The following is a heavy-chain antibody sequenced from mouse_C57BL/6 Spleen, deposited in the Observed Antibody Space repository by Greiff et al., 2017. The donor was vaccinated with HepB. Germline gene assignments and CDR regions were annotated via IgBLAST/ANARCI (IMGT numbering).Heavy chain of an antibody. J-gene: IGHJ2*01. CDR3: ARGVAQATDY. Sequence: QVQLQQPGAELVKPGASVKLSCKASGYTFTSYWMHWVKQRPGRGLEWIGRIGPGSGGTKYTEKFKSKSTLTADKPSSTDYMQLSRLTSEDSACYCRARGVAQATDYWGQGTTVTVSS. D-gene: IGHD3-2*02. CDR1: GYTFTSYW. V-gene: IGHV1-72*01. CDR2: IGPGSGGT.